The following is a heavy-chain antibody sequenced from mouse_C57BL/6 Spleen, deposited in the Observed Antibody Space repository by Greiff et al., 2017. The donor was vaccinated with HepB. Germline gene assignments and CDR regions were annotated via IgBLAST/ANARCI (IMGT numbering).Heavy chain of an antibody. D-gene: IGHD3-2*02. J-gene: IGHJ2*01. CDR2: IDPSDSET. V-gene: IGHV1-52*01. CDR1: GYTFTSYW. Sequence: QVQLQQPGAELVRPGSSVKLSCKASGYTFTSYWMHWVKQRPIKGLEWIGNIDPSDSETHYNQKFKDKATLTVDKSSSTAYMQLSSLTSEDSAVYYCARSIDSSGYWGQGTTLTVSS. CDR3: ARSIDSSGY.